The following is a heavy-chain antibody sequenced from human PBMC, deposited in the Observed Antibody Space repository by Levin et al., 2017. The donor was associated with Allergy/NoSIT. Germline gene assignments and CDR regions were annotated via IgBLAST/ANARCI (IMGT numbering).Heavy chain of an antibody. Sequence: GESLKISCEASGFTFSTYGMHWVRQAPGKGLDWLAVIWNDGSIKYYADSVKGRFSISRDNSKNTLYLEINNLRVEDTAVYYCARAVGPFDFWGQGTMLTVSS. CDR2: IWNDGSIK. CDR3: ARAVGPFDF. CDR1: GFTFSTYG. J-gene: IGHJ3*01. V-gene: IGHV3-33*01.